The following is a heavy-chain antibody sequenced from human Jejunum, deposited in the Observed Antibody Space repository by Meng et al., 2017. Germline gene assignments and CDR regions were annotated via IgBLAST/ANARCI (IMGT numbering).Heavy chain of an antibody. Sequence: GGSLRLSCAASGFSFSNYEMNWVRQAPGKGLEWISYISGGASTTYYADSVKGRVTISRDNAKNSLYLQMNSLRGEDTGVYYCAGDFRGTGRTTDDYWGQGTLVTVSS. V-gene: IGHV3-48*03. J-gene: IGHJ4*02. CDR2: ISGGASTT. CDR3: AGDFRGTGRTTDDY. D-gene: IGHD1-7*01. CDR1: GFSFSNYE.